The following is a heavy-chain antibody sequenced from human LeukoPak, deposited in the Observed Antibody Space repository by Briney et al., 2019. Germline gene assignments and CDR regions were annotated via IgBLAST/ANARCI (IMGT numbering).Heavy chain of an antibody. CDR2: ISNDESKK. Sequence: PGGSLRLSCAASGFSVRSYCMTWVRQAPGKGLEWVAVISNDESKKYYVDSVKGRFTISRDNSKNTLYLQMNSLRAEDTAVYYCARGAAGNFDYWGQGTLLTVSS. D-gene: IGHD6-19*01. CDR1: GFSVRSYC. J-gene: IGHJ4*02. CDR3: ARGAAGNFDY. V-gene: IGHV3-30*03.